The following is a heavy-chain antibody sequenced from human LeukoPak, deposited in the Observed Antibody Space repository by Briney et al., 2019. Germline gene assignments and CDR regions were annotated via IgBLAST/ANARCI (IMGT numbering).Heavy chain of an antibody. CDR3: ARVVPRYGGHSQDSFDP. D-gene: IGHD4-23*01. J-gene: IGHJ5*02. Sequence: GASVKVSCKAAGYTFTSYDINWVRQASGPGVEWMGWMSPNSGNTGYAQKFQGRVTMTRNTSISTAHMELTRLRSEDTAVYYCARVVPRYGGHSQDSFDPWGQGTLVTVSS. V-gene: IGHV1-8*01. CDR2: MSPNSGNT. CDR1: GYTFTSYD.